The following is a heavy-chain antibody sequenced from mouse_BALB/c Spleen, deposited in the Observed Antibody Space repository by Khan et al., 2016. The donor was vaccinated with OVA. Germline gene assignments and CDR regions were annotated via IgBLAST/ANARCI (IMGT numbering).Heavy chain of an antibody. J-gene: IGHJ3*01. CDR2: IDPPNDDS. D-gene: IGHD2-1*01. V-gene: IGHV14-3*02. CDR1: GFNIKDTY. Sequence: VQLKESGAELVKPGASVKLSCSASGFNIKDTYIHWMKQRPEQGLEWIGRIDPPNDDSKYGPKFQAKATLTADTSSNTAYLQLSSLTSEDTADYYCATLDGNHFDLWGQGTMVSVSA. CDR3: ATLDGNHFDL.